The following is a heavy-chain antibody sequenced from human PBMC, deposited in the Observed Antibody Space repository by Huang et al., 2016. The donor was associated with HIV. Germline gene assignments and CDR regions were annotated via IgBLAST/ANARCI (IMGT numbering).Heavy chain of an antibody. CDR1: GGSIRSDNYY. CDR3: ARLPGSITMIRGVITDPY. J-gene: IGHJ4*02. CDR2: IYYSEST. Sequence: QLQLQESGPGLVKPSETLSLTCTVSGGSIRSDNYYWGWIRQPPGKGLEWIGSIYYSESTDYNPSLKRRVTITVDTSKNHFSLRMRSVTAADTAVYYCARLPGSITMIRGVITDPYWGQGTLVTVSS. D-gene: IGHD3-10*01. V-gene: IGHV4-39*02.